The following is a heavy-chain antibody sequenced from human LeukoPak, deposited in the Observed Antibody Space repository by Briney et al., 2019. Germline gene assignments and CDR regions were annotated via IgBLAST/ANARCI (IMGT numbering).Heavy chain of an antibody. CDR2: IIPIFGTT. CDR1: GGTFSSYA. CDR3: ARDQVAYYDSSGYFDY. D-gene: IGHD3-22*01. Sequence: ASVKVSCKASGGTFSSYAITWVRQAPGQGLEWMGGIIPIFGTTNYAQKFQGRVTITADKSTSTAYMELSSLRSEDTAVYYCARDQVAYYDSSGYFDYWGQGTLVTVSS. J-gene: IGHJ4*02. V-gene: IGHV1-69*06.